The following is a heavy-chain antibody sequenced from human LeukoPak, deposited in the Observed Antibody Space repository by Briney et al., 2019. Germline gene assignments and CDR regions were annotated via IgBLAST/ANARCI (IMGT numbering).Heavy chain of an antibody. J-gene: IGHJ4*02. Sequence: GGSLRLSCATSGFNFDRYTIHWVRQAPGKGLGWVSLAGWAGGTTYYSDSVRGRFTISRDSGKNSVYLQMNSLTTDDTAFYFCAKELDTMFFDYWGQGALVTVSS. CDR1: GFNFDRYT. V-gene: IGHV3-43*01. CDR2: AGWAGGTT. CDR3: AKELDTMFFDY. D-gene: IGHD3-10*02.